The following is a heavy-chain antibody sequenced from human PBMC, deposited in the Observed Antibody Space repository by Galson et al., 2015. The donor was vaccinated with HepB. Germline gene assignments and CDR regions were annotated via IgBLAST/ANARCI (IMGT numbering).Heavy chain of an antibody. CDR3: ARVRRSIGYGPIYFDY. J-gene: IGHJ4*02. V-gene: IGHV3-9*01. CDR1: DHYA. D-gene: IGHD5-12*01. CDR2: FSWNSGSI. Sequence: DHYAMHWVRQAPGKGLEWVSGFSWNSGSIGYADSVKGRFTISRDNAKNSLYLQMNSLRAGDTAVYYCARVRRSIGYGPIYFDYWGQGTLVTVSS.